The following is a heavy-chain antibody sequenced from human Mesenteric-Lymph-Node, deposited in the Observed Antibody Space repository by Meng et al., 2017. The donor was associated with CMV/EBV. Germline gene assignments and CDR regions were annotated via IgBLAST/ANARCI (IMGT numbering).Heavy chain of an antibody. J-gene: IGHJ4*02. CDR2: IRSKAYGGTT. CDR1: GFTFGDYA. CDR3: TRSHVVTIPSAFDY. D-gene: IGHD3-3*01. Sequence: GESLKISCTASGFTFGDYAMSWVRQAPGKGLEWVGFIRSKAYGGTTEYAASVKGRSTISRDDSKSIAYLQMNSLKTEDTAVYYCTRSHVVTIPSAFDYWGQGTLVTVSS. V-gene: IGHV3-49*04.